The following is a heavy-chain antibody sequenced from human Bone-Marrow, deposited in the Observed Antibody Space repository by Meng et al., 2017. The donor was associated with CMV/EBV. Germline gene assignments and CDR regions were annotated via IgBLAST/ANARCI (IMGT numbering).Heavy chain of an antibody. CDR1: GFTFSSYA. Sequence: GESLKISCAASGFTFSSYAMSWVRQAPGKGLEWVSAISGSGGSTYYADSVKGRFTISRDNSKNSLYLQMNSLRTEDTALYYCAKGSGGGWSGYYTGFDYWGQGTLVTVPQ. J-gene: IGHJ4*02. D-gene: IGHD3-3*01. CDR2: ISGSGGST. CDR3: AKGSGGGWSGYYTGFDY. V-gene: IGHV3-23*01.